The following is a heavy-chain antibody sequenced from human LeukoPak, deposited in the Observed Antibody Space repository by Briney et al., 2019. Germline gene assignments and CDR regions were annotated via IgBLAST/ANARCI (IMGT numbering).Heavy chain of an antibody. CDR3: ARTGGFGVVTMYYFDY. CDR1: GYNFTSYG. V-gene: IGHV1-18*01. J-gene: IGHJ4*02. Sequence: GASVKVSCKASGYNFTSYGISWVRQAPGQGLEWMGWISAYNGNTNYAQKLQGRVTMTTDTSTSTAYMELRSLRSDDTAVYYCARTGGFGVVTMYYFDYWGQGTLVTVSS. CDR2: ISAYNGNT. D-gene: IGHD3-3*01.